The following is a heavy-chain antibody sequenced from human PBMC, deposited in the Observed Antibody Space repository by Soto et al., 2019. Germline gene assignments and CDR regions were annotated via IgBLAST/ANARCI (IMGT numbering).Heavy chain of an antibody. D-gene: IGHD3-3*01. V-gene: IGHV3-48*02. Sequence: GGSLRLSCAASGFTFSSYSMNWVRQAPGKGLEWVSYISSSSSTIYYADSVKGRFTISRDNAKNSLYLQMNSLRDEDTAVYYCAREQSIFGVVIIHYYGMDVWGPATTLPVSS. CDR1: GFTFSSYS. J-gene: IGHJ6*02. CDR2: ISSSSSTI. CDR3: AREQSIFGVVIIHYYGMDV.